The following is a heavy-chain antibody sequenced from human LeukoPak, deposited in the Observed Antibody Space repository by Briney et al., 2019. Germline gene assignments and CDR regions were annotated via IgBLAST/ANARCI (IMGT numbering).Heavy chain of an antibody. Sequence: TGGSLRLSCAASGFTFSTYWMHWVRQAPGKGLAWVPRINTDGSTTSYADSVKGRFTISRDNAKNTLYLQMNSLRAEDTAVYYCARPKNYYDGSGTSGYWGQGTLVTVSS. J-gene: IGHJ4*02. CDR2: INTDGSTT. V-gene: IGHV3-74*01. CDR3: ARPKNYYDGSGTSGY. D-gene: IGHD3-22*01. CDR1: GFTFSTYW.